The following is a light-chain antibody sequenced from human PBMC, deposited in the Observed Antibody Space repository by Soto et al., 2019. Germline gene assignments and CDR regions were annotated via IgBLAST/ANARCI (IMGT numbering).Light chain of an antibody. CDR1: QSVSSN. J-gene: IGKJ1*01. V-gene: IGKV3-15*01. CDR2: AAS. CDR3: QQYYHWPRT. Sequence: EVVVTQSPATLSASPGERATLSCRASQSVSSNLAWYQQKPGQAPRLLIYAASTRATGIPARFSGSGSGTDFILTITSLQTEDFAVYYCQQYYHWPRTFGQGTKWIS.